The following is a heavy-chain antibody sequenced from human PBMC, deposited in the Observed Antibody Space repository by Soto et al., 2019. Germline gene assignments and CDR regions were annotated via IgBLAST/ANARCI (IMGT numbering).Heavy chain of an antibody. J-gene: IGHJ6*04. CDR3: AMVDVYVTPSPQDV. CDR2: INTYNGNT. CDR1: GYTFTRYG. Sequence: QVQLVQSGAEVKNPGASVKVSCKASGYTFTRYGIGWARQAPGQGLEWMGWINTYNGNTNYAQNVQGRVTLTTDTSRSTAYMELRSLRSNDTAIYYCAMVDVYVTPSPQDVWGKGTTVIVSS. D-gene: IGHD3-16*01. V-gene: IGHV1-18*01.